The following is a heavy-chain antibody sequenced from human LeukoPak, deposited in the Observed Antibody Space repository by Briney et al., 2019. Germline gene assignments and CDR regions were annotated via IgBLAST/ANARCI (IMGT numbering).Heavy chain of an antibody. CDR1: GGSISSSSYY. Sequence: SETLSPTCTVSGGSISSSSYYWGWIRQPPGKGLEWIGSIYYSGSTYYNPSLKSRVTISVDTSKNQFSLKLSSVTAADTAVYYCARDLRYYDSSGYPSYYFDYWGQGTLVTVSS. CDR2: IYYSGST. J-gene: IGHJ4*02. D-gene: IGHD3-22*01. CDR3: ARDLRYYDSSGYPSYYFDY. V-gene: IGHV4-39*07.